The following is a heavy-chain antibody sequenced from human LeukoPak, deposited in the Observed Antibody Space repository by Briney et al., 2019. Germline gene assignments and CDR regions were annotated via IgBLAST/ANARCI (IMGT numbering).Heavy chain of an antibody. J-gene: IGHJ5*02. CDR3: AKDPYSSDPYNWFDP. CDR2: ISYDGSNK. V-gene: IGHV3-30*18. CDR1: GFTFSSYG. D-gene: IGHD3-22*01. Sequence: GRSLRLSCAGSGFTFSSYGMHWVRQAPGKGLEWVAVISYDGSNKYYVDSVKGRFTISRDYSNNTLYLQMNSLRAEDTAVYYCAKDPYSSDPYNWFDPWGQGTLVTVSS.